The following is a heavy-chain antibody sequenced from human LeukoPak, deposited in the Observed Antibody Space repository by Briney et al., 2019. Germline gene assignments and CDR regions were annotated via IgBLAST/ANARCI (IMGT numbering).Heavy chain of an antibody. D-gene: IGHD6-25*01. V-gene: IGHV4-59*08. Sequence: NPSETLSLTCTVSGGSISSYYWSWIRQPPGKGLEWIGYFYHSGITKYNPSLKSRVTISVDTSKNQFSLKLSSVTAADTAIYYCASQRYTSGRFGYWGQGTQVTVSS. CDR2: FYHSGIT. J-gene: IGHJ4*02. CDR1: GGSISSYY. CDR3: ASQRYTSGRFGY.